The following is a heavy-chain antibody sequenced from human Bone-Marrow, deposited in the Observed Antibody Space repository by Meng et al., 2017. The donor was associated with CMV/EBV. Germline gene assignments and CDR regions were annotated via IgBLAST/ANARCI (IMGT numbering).Heavy chain of an antibody. CDR1: GFTFSSYA. CDR2: ISGSGGST. CDR3: AKDRAIVVVPAAKGELFDY. Sequence: GGSLRLSCAASGFTFSSYAMSWVRQAPGKGLEWVSAISGSGGSTYYAASVKGRFTISRDNSKNTLYLQMNSLRAEDTAVYYCAKDRAIVVVPAAKGELFDYWGQGTLVTVSS. V-gene: IGHV3-23*01. D-gene: IGHD2-2*01. J-gene: IGHJ4*02.